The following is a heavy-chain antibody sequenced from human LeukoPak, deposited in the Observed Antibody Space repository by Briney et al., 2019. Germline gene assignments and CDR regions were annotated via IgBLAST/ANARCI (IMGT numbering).Heavy chain of an antibody. CDR3: ARGIAREVRGVIIGRDSYYMDV. J-gene: IGHJ6*03. CDR1: GDSISIYY. D-gene: IGHD3-10*01. Sequence: SETLSLTCTVSGDSISIYYWSWIRQPPGKGLEWIGEINDSGSTNYNPSLKSRVTISVDTSKNQFSLKLSSVTAADTAVYYCARGIAREVRGVIIGRDSYYMDVWGKGTTVTISS. V-gene: IGHV4-34*01. CDR2: INDSGST.